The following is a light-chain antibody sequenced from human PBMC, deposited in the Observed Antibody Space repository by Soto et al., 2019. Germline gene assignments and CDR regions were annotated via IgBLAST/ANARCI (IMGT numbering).Light chain of an antibody. Sequence: DIQMTQSPSPLSVSVGDRVTITCRTSPDIGSSLGWFQQKPGKAPKSLIYAASTLQVGVPSRFSSSGSGTDFILTISSLQPEDFATYYCQQYHSYPRTFGQGTKVEIK. CDR1: PDIGSS. J-gene: IGKJ1*01. V-gene: IGKV1-16*01. CDR3: QQYHSYPRT. CDR2: AAS.